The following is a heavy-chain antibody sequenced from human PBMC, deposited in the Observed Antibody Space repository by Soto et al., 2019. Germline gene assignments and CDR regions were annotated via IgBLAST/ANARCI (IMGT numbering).Heavy chain of an antibody. CDR3: AKDQCSSTSCYNLYYYYGMDV. CDR1: GFTFSSYA. D-gene: IGHD2-2*02. J-gene: IGHJ6*02. V-gene: IGHV3-23*01. CDR2: ISGSGGST. Sequence: PGGSLRLSCAASGFTFSSYAMSWVRQAPGKGLEWVSAISGSGGSTYYADSVEGRFTISRDNSKNTLYLQMNSLRAEDTAVYYCAKDQCSSTSCYNLYYYYGMDVWGQGTTVTVSS.